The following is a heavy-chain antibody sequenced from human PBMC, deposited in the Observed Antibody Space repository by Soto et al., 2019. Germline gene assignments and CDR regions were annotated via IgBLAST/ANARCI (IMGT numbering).Heavy chain of an antibody. J-gene: IGHJ4*02. Sequence: EVQLLESGGGLVQPGGSLRLSCTASGFTFSDHAMTWVRQAPGKGLEWLSGISGGGSGAYDADSVKGRFTVSRANSNNTLFLQMDSLRVEDTAVYYCAIDLWWYTHWGQGTLVTVSS. CDR2: ISGGGSGA. V-gene: IGHV3-23*01. CDR1: GFTFSDHA. CDR3: AIDLWWYTH. D-gene: IGHD2-15*01.